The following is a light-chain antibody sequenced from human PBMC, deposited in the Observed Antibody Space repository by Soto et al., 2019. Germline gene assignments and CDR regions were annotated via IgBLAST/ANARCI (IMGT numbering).Light chain of an antibody. V-gene: IGKV1-12*01. CDR1: QDVNRW. CDR2: GAS. CDR3: QRANSFPLT. Sequence: DIQMTQSPSSVSATIGDRVTISCRASQDVNRWLAWYQQKPGKAPELLIYGASTLQSGVPSRFSGSGSGTDFTLTISSLQPEDFATYYCQRANSFPLTFGGGTKVDIK. J-gene: IGKJ4*01.